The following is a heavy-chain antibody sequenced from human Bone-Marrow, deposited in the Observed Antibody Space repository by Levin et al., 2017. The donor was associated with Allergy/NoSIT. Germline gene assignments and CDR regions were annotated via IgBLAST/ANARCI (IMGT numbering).Heavy chain of an antibody. J-gene: IGHJ4*02. Sequence: NTSETLSLTCVVSGDSVRTVDHYWNWIRQTPGKGLEWIGNIFYSGTTHYNPSLRRRVTLSVDTSKNEISLRLYSVTAADTAVYYCARDRAYGDIHYFFDFWGQGHLVTVSS. D-gene: IGHD4-17*01. CDR1: GDSVRTVDHY. CDR2: IFYSGTT. V-gene: IGHV4-31*11. CDR3: ARDRAYGDIHYFFDF.